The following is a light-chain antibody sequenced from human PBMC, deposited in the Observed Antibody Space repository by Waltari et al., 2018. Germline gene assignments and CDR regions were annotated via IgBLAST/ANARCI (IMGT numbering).Light chain of an antibody. CDR1: SRDVGMYNL. CDR2: EGS. CDR3: CSYAGSRGWV. Sequence: QSALTQPASVSGSPGQSITIPCTGTSRDVGMYNLFSWYQQHPGKAPKLMIYEGSKRPSGVSNRFSGSKSGNTASLTISGLQAEDEADYYCCSYAGSRGWVFGGGTKLTVL. J-gene: IGLJ3*02. V-gene: IGLV2-23*01.